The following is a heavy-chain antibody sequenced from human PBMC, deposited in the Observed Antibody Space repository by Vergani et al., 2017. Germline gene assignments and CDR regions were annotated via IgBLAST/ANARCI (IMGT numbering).Heavy chain of an antibody. CDR1: GFTFSSYG. Sequence: QVQLVESGGGVVQPGRSLRLSCAASGFTFSSYGMHWVRQAPGKGLEWVAVIWYDGSNKYYADSVKGRFTISRDNSKNTLYLQMNSLRAEDTAVYYCALTSPMIVVAKTSPLDYWGQGTLVTVSS. J-gene: IGHJ4*02. D-gene: IGHD3-22*01. CDR2: IWYDGSNK. CDR3: ALTSPMIVVAKTSPLDY. V-gene: IGHV3-33*01.